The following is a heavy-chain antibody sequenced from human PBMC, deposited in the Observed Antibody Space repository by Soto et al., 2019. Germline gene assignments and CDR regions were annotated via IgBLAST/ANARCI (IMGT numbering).Heavy chain of an antibody. J-gene: IGHJ6*02. CDR1: GGSISSYY. V-gene: IGHV4-59*01. D-gene: IGHD3-10*01. CDR3: ARGGGITMVRGVITTSRYYGMDV. Sequence: SETLSLTCTVSGGSISSYYWSWIRQPPGKGLEWIGYIYYSGSTNYNPSLKSRVTISVDTSKNQFSLKLSSVTAADTAVYYCARGGGITMVRGVITTSRYYGMDVWGQGTTVTVSS. CDR2: IYYSGST.